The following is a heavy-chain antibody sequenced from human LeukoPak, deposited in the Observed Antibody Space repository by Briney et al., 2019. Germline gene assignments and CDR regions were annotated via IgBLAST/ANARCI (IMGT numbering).Heavy chain of an antibody. CDR1: GGSISSYY. Sequence: SSETPSLTCTVSGGSISSYYWSWIRQPPGKGLEWIGYIYYSGSTNYNPSLKSRVTISVDTSKNQFSLKLSSVTAADTAVYYCARAGYQLPALDWGQGTLVTVSS. V-gene: IGHV4-59*01. CDR2: IYYSGST. CDR3: ARAGYQLPALD. D-gene: IGHD2-2*01. J-gene: IGHJ4*02.